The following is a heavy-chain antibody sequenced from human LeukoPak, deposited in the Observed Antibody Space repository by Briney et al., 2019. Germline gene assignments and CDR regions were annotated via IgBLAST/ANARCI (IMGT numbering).Heavy chain of an antibody. CDR2: LNPDGSAK. D-gene: IGHD2-21*01. V-gene: IGHV3-7*01. CDR3: AAWYAESTQEHNL. J-gene: IGHJ4*02. CDR1: GFTFSGSW. Sequence: GGSLRLSCVASGFTFSGSWMNWIRQPPGRGLEWVANLNPDGSAKRYVDSVKGRFTTSRDNAEASFYLEMNSLRDEDTAVYYCAAWYAESTQEHNLWGQGIRVTVPS.